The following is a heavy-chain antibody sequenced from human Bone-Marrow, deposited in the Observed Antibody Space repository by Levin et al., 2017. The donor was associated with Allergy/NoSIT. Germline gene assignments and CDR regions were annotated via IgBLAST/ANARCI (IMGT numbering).Heavy chain of an antibody. J-gene: IGHJ4*02. Sequence: GGSLRLSCAASGFSCRSYWMHWVRQAPGKGLVWVSRINSDGSSTSYADSVKGRFTISRDNAKNTLYLQMNSLRGEDTAVYYCARGTRIDYFDYWGQGTLVTVSS. CDR1: GFSCRSYW. CDR3: ARGTRIDYFDY. V-gene: IGHV3-74*01. D-gene: IGHD2-15*01. CDR2: INSDGSST.